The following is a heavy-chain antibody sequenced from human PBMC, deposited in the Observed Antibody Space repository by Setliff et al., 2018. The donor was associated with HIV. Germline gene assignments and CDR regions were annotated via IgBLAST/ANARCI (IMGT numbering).Heavy chain of an antibody. CDR3: ARGDYRRFAH. CDR2: INPSGGST. CDR1: AYTFTFYY. V-gene: IGHV1-46*01. D-gene: IGHD4-4*01. Sequence: ASVKVSCKASAYTFTFYYMHWVRQAPGQGLEWMGIINPSGGSTSYAQKFQGRVTMTRDTPTSTAYMEVRGLRSDDTAVYYCARGDYRRFAHWGQGTLVTVSS. J-gene: IGHJ5*02.